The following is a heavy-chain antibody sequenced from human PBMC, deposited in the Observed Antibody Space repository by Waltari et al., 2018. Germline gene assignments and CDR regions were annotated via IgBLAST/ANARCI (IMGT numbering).Heavy chain of an antibody. CDR2: IYYSGRP. D-gene: IGHD6-19*01. CDR1: GGSISSSSYY. Sequence: QLQLQESGPGLVKPSETLSLTCTVSGGSISSSSYYWGWIRQPPGKGLEWIGSIYYSGRPDYNPPVKSRFTSSVDTSKNQFSLKLSSVTAADTAVYYCARHPGYSSGSGYFDYWGQGTLVTVSS. CDR3: ARHPGYSSGSGYFDY. V-gene: IGHV4-39*01. J-gene: IGHJ4*02.